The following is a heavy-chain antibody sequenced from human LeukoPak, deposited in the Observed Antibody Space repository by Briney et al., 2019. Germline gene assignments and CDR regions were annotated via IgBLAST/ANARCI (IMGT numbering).Heavy chain of an antibody. CDR1: GYTFTGRY. Sequence: AASVKVSCKASGYTFTGRYVHWVRQAPGQGLEWMGWIYPNTGGTNYAQSFQGRVTVTSDTSISTVYMELTRLTFDDAAVYYCARDPIFGVVTSRDWFDPWGQGTLVTVSS. CDR2: IYPNTGGT. D-gene: IGHD3-3*01. CDR3: ARDPIFGVVTSRDWFDP. J-gene: IGHJ5*02. V-gene: IGHV1-2*02.